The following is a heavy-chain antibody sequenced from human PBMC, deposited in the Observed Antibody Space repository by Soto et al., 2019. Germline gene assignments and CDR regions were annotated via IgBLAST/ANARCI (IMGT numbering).Heavy chain of an antibody. V-gene: IGHV3-64D*08. J-gene: IGHJ4*02. CDR1: GFTFSSYA. CDR2: ISSNGGST. D-gene: IGHD3-22*01. Sequence: GGSLRLSCSASGFTFSSYAIHWVRQAPGKGLEYVSAISSNGGSTYYADSVKGRFTISRDNSKNTLYLQMSSLRAEDTAVYYCVKPYDSSGYYYSHYFDYWGQGTLVTVSS. CDR3: VKPYDSSGYYYSHYFDY.